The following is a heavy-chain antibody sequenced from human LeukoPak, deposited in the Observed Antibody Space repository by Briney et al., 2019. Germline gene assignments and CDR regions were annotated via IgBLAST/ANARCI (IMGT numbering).Heavy chain of an antibody. CDR2: INHSGST. Sequence: PSETLSLTCAVYGGSFSGYYWSWIRQPPGKGLEWIGEINHSGSTNYTPSLKSRVTISVDTSKNQFSLKLSSVTAADTAVYYCARIGIAALDGVDYWGQGTLVTVSS. V-gene: IGHV4-34*01. D-gene: IGHD6-13*01. CDR1: GGSFSGYY. CDR3: ARIGIAALDGVDY. J-gene: IGHJ4*02.